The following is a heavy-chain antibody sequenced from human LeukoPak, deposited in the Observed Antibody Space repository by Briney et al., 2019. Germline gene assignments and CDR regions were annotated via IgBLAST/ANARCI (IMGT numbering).Heavy chain of an antibody. Sequence: GGSLRLSCAASGFIFGSYWMHWVRQAPGKGLVWVSRINSDETNTNYADSVKGRFTISRDNAKNTLYLQMNNLRAEDTAVYYCAREVGTIDYWGQGILVTVSS. CDR1: GFIFGSYW. J-gene: IGHJ4*02. D-gene: IGHD1-26*01. CDR3: AREVGTIDY. CDR2: INSDETNT. V-gene: IGHV3-74*01.